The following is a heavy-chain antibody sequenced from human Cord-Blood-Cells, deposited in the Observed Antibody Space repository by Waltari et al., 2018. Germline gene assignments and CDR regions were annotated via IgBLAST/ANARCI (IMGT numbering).Heavy chain of an antibody. CDR3: ARGRHSRGHFDY. V-gene: IGHV4-34*01. J-gene: IGHJ4*02. CDR2: INHSGST. Sequence: QVQLQQWGAGLLKPSETLSLTCAVYGGSFSGYYWSWIRQPPGRGLEWIEEINHSGSTNYNPSLKSRVTISVDTSKNQFSLKLSSVTAADTAVYYCARGRHSRGHFDYWGQGTLVTVSS. CDR1: GGSFSGYY. D-gene: IGHD3-10*01.